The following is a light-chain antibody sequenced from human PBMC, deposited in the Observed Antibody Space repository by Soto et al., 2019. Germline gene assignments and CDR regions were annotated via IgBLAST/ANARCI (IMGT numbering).Light chain of an antibody. Sequence: QSVLTQTPSVSGAPGQRVTISCTGSSSNIGAGYDVHWYQQLPGAAPKLLIYGNNNRPSGVPDRFSGSKSGTSASLAITGLQAEDEADYYCQSYDSSLSAHVFGTGTKVTVL. CDR1: SSNIGAGYD. CDR3: QSYDSSLSAHV. V-gene: IGLV1-40*01. J-gene: IGLJ1*01. CDR2: GNN.